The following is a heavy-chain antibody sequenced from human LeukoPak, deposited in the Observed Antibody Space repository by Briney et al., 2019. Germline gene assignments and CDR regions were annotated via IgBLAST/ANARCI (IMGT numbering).Heavy chain of an antibody. CDR3: ARSIAYYYDAFDI. J-gene: IGHJ3*02. CDR2: IYTSRST. CDR1: GGSISSGSYY. Sequence: PSETLSLTCTVSGGSISSGSYYWSWIRQPAGKGLEWIGRIYTSRSTNYNPSLKSRVTISVDTSKNQFSLKLSSVTAADTAVYYCARSIAYYYDAFDIWGQGTMVTVSS. D-gene: IGHD3-10*01. V-gene: IGHV4-61*02.